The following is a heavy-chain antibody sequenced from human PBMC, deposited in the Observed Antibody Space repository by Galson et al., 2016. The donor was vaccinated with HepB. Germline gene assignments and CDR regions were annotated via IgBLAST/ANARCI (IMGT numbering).Heavy chain of an antibody. CDR3: ARDGPPNVEAGGWFDP. V-gene: IGHV1-46*01. CDR1: GYAFTTYY. CDR2: INPSGGVT. Sequence: SVKVSCKASGYAFTTYYIHWMRQAPGQGLEWLGIINPSGGVTGYSQKFQDRVTMTSDASTRTVHMELRSLRSDDTAVCYCARDGPPNVEAGGWFDPWGQGTRVTVSS. J-gene: IGHJ5*02. D-gene: IGHD3-10*01.